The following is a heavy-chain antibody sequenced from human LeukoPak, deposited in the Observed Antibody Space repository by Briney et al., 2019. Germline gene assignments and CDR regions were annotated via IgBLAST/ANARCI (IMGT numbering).Heavy chain of an antibody. V-gene: IGHV3-33*01. J-gene: IGHJ4*02. CDR1: GFTFSSYG. D-gene: IGHD5-18*01. Sequence: GRSLRLSCAASGFTFSSYGMHWVRQAPGKGLEWVAVIGYDGSNKYYADSVKGRFTISRDNSKNTLYLQMNSLRAEDTAVYYCAREVGYSYGYGLDYWGQGTLVTVSS. CDR2: IGYDGSNK. CDR3: AREVGYSYGYGLDY.